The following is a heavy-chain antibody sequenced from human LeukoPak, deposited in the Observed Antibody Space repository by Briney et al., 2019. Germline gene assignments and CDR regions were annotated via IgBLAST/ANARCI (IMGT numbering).Heavy chain of an antibody. CDR1: GFSFRSYS. V-gene: IGHV3-48*04. Sequence: PGGSLRLSCTASGFSFRSYSLNWVRQSPGKGLERISYIGGGGDAIYYAESVRGRFTISRDNARNSVYLQVNSLRVEDTAVYYCVRGGQGRDDYFDYWGQGTLVTVSS. CDR2: IGGGGDAI. CDR3: VRGGQGRDDYFDY. J-gene: IGHJ4*02.